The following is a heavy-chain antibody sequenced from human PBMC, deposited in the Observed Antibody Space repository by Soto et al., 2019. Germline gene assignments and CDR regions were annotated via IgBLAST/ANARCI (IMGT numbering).Heavy chain of an antibody. CDR2: IIPIFGTA. D-gene: IGHD4-17*01. J-gene: IGHJ4*02. Sequence: SVKVSCKASGGTFSSYAISWVRQAPGQGLEWMGGIIPIFGTANYAQKFQGSVTITADESTSTAYMELSSLRSEDTAVYYCARSLPGDYPFDYWGQGTLVTVSS. CDR3: ARSLPGDYPFDY. CDR1: GGTFSSYA. V-gene: IGHV1-69*13.